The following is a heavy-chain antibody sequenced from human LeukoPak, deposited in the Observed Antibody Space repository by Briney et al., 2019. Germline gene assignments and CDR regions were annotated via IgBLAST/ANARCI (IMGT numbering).Heavy chain of an antibody. J-gene: IGHJ4*02. D-gene: IGHD3-3*01. CDR3: AKGGQNFDFWRFDY. CDR2: ISGSGGST. CDR1: GLRFSTYA. Sequence: PGGSLRLSCTVSGLRFSTYAMSWVRQAPGKGLEWVSSISGSGGSTYYAASVKGRFTVSRDNSKNTVYLELNSLRAEDRAIYFCAKGGQNFDFWRFDYWGQGTLVTVSS. V-gene: IGHV3-23*01.